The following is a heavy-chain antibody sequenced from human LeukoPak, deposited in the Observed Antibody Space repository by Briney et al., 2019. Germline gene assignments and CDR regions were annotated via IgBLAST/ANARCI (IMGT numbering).Heavy chain of an antibody. CDR2: INPNSGGT. CDR3: ARVPGIAMGGNHDC. J-gene: IGHJ4*02. V-gene: IGHV1-2*06. Sequence: ASVKVSCKASGYTFTDFTDYYIHWVRQAPGQGLQWLGRINPNSGGTDYAQNFQDRVTMTRDTSISTAYMELSSLRSDDTAVYYCARVPGIAMGGNHDCWGQGTLVTVFS. CDR1: GYTFTDFTDYY. D-gene: IGHD6-19*01.